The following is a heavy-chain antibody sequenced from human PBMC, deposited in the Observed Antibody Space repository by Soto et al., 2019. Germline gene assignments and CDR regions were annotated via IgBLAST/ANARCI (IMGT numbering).Heavy chain of an antibody. CDR1: GFTFGTFS. CDR2: ITTTGDAT. J-gene: IGHJ2*01. Sequence: ELAESGGGRVRPGGSLRLSCEASGFTFGTFSMIWVRQAPGKGLEWVSSITTTGDATSADSVKGRFTVSRDKARKSLFLNMANLTAEDTALYYCTRRGECTRALCYLFGSSWYFDLWGRGTLVTVSS. V-gene: IGHV3-21*02. D-gene: IGHD2-21*02. CDR3: TRRGECTRALCYLFGSSWYFDL.